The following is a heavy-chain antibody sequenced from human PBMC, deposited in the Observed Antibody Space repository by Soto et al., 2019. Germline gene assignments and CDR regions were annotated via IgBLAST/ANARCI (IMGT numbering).Heavy chain of an antibody. D-gene: IGHD3-10*01. CDR2: IIPIFGTA. Sequence: QVQLVQSGAEVKKPGSSVKVSCKASGGTFSSYAISWVRQAPGQGLEWMGGIIPIFGTANYAQKFQGRVTITADKSTSTAYMELSSLRSEDTAVYYCARYYYGSGSTTTPHYSSGATWGQGTLVTVSS. CDR1: GGTFSSYA. CDR3: ARYYYGSGSTTTPHYSSGAT. J-gene: IGHJ5*02. V-gene: IGHV1-69*06.